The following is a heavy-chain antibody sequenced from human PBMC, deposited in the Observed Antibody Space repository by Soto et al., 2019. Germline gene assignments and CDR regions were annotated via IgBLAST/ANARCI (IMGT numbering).Heavy chain of an antibody. CDR3: ASRYGSGYRPLDY. V-gene: IGHV1-69*02. J-gene: IGHJ4*02. D-gene: IGHD3-10*01. CDR2: VNPILSMS. CDR1: GDTFNFYS. Sequence: QVQLVQSGAEVKRPRSSVKVSCKASGDTFNFYSINWVRQAPGVGLEWVGRVNPILSMSNYAQRFQGRVTVTANKSSSPAYMELRSLQSEDTAIYYCASRYGSGYRPLDYWGQGALVTVSS.